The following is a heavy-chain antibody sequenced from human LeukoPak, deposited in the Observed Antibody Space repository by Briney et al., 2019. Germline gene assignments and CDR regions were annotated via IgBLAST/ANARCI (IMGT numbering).Heavy chain of an antibody. CDR2: IAYDGNNK. CDR3: ARDSSARFYFDY. Sequence: GGSLRLSCAASGFTFSSNAMHWVRQAPGKGLEWVAVIAYDGNNKFYGDSVKGRFTISRDNSKNTLFLQMNSLRAEDTAVYYCARDSSARFYFDYWGQGTLVTVSS. D-gene: IGHD6-6*01. J-gene: IGHJ4*02. V-gene: IGHV3-30-3*01. CDR1: GFTFSSNA.